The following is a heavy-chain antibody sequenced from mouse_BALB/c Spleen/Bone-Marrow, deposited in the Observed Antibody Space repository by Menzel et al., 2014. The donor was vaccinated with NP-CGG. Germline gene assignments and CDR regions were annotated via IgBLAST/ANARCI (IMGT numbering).Heavy chain of an antibody. CDR3: AKQDYYRYDYAMDY. Sequence: QVQLQQSGTGLVAPSQSLSITCTVSGFSLTSYGVSWVRQSPEKGLEWLGVIWGDGSTNYHSALISRLSISKDNSKSQVFLKLSSLQTDDTATYYCAKQDYYRYDYAMDYWGQGTSVTVSS. V-gene: IGHV2-3*01. CDR2: IWGDGST. J-gene: IGHJ4*01. CDR1: GFSLTSYG. D-gene: IGHD2-14*01.